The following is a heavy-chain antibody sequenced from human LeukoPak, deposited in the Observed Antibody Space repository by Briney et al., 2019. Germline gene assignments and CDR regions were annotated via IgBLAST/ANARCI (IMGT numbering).Heavy chain of an antibody. CDR2: ISGSGGST. CDR1: GFTFSSYA. V-gene: IGHV3-23*01. CDR3: AKDSYGSGSYPHEIDY. Sequence: PSGGSLRLSCAASGFTFSSYAMSWVRQAPGKGLEWVSAISGSGGSTYYADSVKGRFTISRDNSKNTLYLQMNSLRAEDTAVYYCAKDSYGSGSYPHEIDYWGQGTLVTVSS. J-gene: IGHJ4*02. D-gene: IGHD3-10*01.